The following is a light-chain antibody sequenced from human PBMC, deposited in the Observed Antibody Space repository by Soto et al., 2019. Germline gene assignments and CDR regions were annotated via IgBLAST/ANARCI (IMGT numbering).Light chain of an antibody. V-gene: IGKV3-15*01. Sequence: EIVMTQSPATLSVSPGERATLSCRASQSISSNLAWYQQKPGQAPRLLIYGASTRATAIPARFSGSGSGTEFPLTISSLQSEDFAVYYCQQYNNWLYTFGQGTKLEIK. CDR3: QQYNNWLYT. CDR2: GAS. CDR1: QSISSN. J-gene: IGKJ2*01.